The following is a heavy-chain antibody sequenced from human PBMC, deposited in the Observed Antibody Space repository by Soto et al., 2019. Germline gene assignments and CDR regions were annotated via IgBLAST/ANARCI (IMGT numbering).Heavy chain of an antibody. V-gene: IGHV3-64*02. D-gene: IGHD3-22*01. J-gene: IGHJ4*02. CDR2: ISINGANT. CDR1: GFTFSTYS. CDR3: ARGKGGTSATCYYDYYFDY. Sequence: EVQLVESGEGLVQPGGSLRLSCAASGFTFSTYSMHWVRQAPGKGMEHVSGISINGANTYYGESVKGRFTISRDNSKNTLYLQMGSLRAEATADYYCARGKGGTSATCYYDYYFDYWGQGTMVTVSS.